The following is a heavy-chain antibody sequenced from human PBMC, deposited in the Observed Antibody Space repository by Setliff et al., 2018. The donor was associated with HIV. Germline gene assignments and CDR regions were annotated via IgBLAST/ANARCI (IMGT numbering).Heavy chain of an antibody. V-gene: IGHV3-23*01. J-gene: IGHJ4*02. Sequence: PGESLKISCAASGFTFSNYAMSWVRQAPGKGLEWVSGISGSAGTTYYADSVKGRFTISRDNAKNSLYLQMNSLTAEDTAVYYCARDVSWRVRTYIDYWGQGALVTVSS. CDR3: ARDVSWRVRTYIDY. CDR2: ISGSAGTT. CDR1: GFTFSNYA. D-gene: IGHD3-3*01.